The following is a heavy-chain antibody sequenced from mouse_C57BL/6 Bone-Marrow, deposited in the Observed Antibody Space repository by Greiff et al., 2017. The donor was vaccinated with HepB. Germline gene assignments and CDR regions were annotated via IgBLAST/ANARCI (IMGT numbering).Heavy chain of an antibody. D-gene: IGHD1-1*01. CDR1: GFSFTSYG. J-gene: IGHJ4*01. CDR2: IWSGGST. Sequence: QVQLQQSGPGLVQPSQSLSITCTVSGFSFTSYGVHWVRQSPGKGLEWLGVIWSGGSTADNAAFISRLSISKDNSKSQVILKMNSLQADDTAIYYWARNWAERREFITTRGNAMDYWGQGTSVTVSS. V-gene: IGHV2-2*01. CDR3: ARNWAERREFITTRGNAMDY.